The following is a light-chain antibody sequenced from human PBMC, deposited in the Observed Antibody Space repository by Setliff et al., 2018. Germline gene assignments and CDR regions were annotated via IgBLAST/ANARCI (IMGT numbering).Light chain of an antibody. CDR1: NSDVGGYNY. Sequence: QSVLTQLASVSGSPGQSITISCTGTNSDVGGYNYVSWYQHHPGKAPKLMVYEVSNRPSGVSDRFSGSKSGNTASLTISGLQAEDEADYYCSSYTSSSSYVFGTGTKVTVL. J-gene: IGLJ1*01. CDR2: EVS. CDR3: SSYTSSSSYV. V-gene: IGLV2-14*01.